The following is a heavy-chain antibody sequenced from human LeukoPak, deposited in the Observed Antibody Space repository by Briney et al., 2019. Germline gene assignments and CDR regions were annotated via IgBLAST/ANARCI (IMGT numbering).Heavy chain of an antibody. D-gene: IGHD5-12*01. V-gene: IGHV3-7*01. Sequence: GGSLRLSCAASGFTFGNYWMSWVRQAPGKGPEWVADIKQDGSEEYYVDAVKGRFTISRDNANNSLSLQMNSLRAEDTAVYYCARVYSAFDFGYWGQGALVTVSS. CDR3: ARVYSAFDFGY. J-gene: IGHJ4*02. CDR1: GFTFGNYW. CDR2: IKQDGSEE.